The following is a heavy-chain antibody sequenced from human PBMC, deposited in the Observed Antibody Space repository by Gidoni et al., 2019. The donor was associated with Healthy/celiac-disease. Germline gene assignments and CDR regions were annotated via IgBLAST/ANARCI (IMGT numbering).Heavy chain of an antibody. D-gene: IGHD2-21*01. V-gene: IGHV3-11*05. CDR1: GFTFSDYY. Sequence: QVQLVESGGGLVKPGGSLRLSCAASGFTFSDYYMSWIRQAPGKGLEWVSYISSSSSYTNYADSVKGRFTISRDNAKNSLYLQMNSLRAEDTAVYYCARVPLCCGLNWFDPWGQGTLVTVSS. J-gene: IGHJ5*02. CDR3: ARVPLCCGLNWFDP. CDR2: ISSSSSYT.